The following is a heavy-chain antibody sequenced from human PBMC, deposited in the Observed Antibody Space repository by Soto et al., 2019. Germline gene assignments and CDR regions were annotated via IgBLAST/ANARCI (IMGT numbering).Heavy chain of an antibody. CDR1: GGSFSGYY. Sequence: SETLSLTCAVYGGSFSGYYWSWIRQPPGKGLEWIGEINHSGSTNYNPSLKSRVTISVDTSKNQFSLKLSSVTAADTAVYYCARLEVQDDAFDIWGQGTMVTVSS. D-gene: IGHD3-3*01. V-gene: IGHV4-34*01. CDR2: INHSGST. CDR3: ARLEVQDDAFDI. J-gene: IGHJ3*02.